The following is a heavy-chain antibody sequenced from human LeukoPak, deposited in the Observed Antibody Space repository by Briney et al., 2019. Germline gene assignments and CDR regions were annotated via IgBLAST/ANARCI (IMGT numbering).Heavy chain of an antibody. J-gene: IGHJ3*02. Sequence: GGSLRLSCAASGFTFDDYAMHWVRQAPGKGLEWVSGISWDSDSIGYAGSVKGRFIMSRDNAKNSLYLQMNSLRAEDTALYYCAKATLGAAAGRWGGGGAFDIWGQGTMVTVSS. D-gene: IGHD6-13*01. CDR3: AKATLGAAAGRWGGGGAFDI. CDR1: GFTFDDYA. V-gene: IGHV3-9*01. CDR2: ISWDSDSI.